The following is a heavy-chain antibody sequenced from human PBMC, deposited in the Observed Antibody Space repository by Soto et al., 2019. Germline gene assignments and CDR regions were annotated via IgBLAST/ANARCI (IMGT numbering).Heavy chain of an antibody. D-gene: IGHD6-13*01. Sequence: PGGSLRLSCAASGFTFSDYYMSWIRQAPGKGLEWVSYISSSSSYTNYADSVKGRFTISRDNAMNSPYLQMNSLRAEDTAVYYCARVEVRYSSNWGLGYWGQGTLVTVSS. CDR2: ISSSSSYT. CDR1: GFTFSDYY. CDR3: ARVEVRYSSNWGLGY. V-gene: IGHV3-11*05. J-gene: IGHJ4*02.